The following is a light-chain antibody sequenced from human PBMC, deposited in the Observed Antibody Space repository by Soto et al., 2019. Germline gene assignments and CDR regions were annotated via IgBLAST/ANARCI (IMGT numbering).Light chain of an antibody. CDR2: EGV. CDR3: CSYAGGSTVI. CDR1: SSDVGSYNF. V-gene: IGLV2-23*01. J-gene: IGLJ2*01. Sequence: QSALTQPASVSGSPGQSITVSCTGTSSDVGSYNFVSWYQQHPGKAPKFIIYEGVKWPSGVAYRFSGCKSCDTASLTISGLQAADEAYYYCCSYAGGSTVIFGGGTKLTVL.